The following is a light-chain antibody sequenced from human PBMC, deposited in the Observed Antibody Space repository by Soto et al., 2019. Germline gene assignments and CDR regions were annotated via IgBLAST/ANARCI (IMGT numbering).Light chain of an antibody. CDR1: NSDIATYNF. CDR3: ASYTVSDTLV. V-gene: IGLV2-14*01. CDR2: EVS. Sequence: QSALTQPASVSGSPGQSITISCTGSNSDIATYNFVSWYQQHPGKAPQLIISEVSDRPSGISHRFSASKSGSTASLTISGLRAEDEADYYCASYTVSDTLVFGGGTKLTVL. J-gene: IGLJ2*01.